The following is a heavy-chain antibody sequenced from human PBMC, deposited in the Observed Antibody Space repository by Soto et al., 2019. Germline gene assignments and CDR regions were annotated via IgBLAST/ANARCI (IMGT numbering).Heavy chain of an antibody. D-gene: IGHD6-6*01. CDR2: LNPKSGNT. Sequence: QVQLVQSGAEVKEPGASVRVSCKASGYRFTKFDINWVRQAPGQGLEWRGWLNPKSGNTGYAQNLQGRVTMTRDISISTAYMELRSLRSEDTALYYCARVTAGSSDFDYWGQGTLVTVSS. J-gene: IGHJ4*02. CDR1: GYRFTKFD. CDR3: ARVTAGSSDFDY. V-gene: IGHV1-8*01.